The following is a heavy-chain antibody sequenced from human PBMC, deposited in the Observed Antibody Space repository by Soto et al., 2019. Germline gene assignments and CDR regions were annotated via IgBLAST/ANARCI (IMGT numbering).Heavy chain of an antibody. J-gene: IGHJ6*02. CDR1: GFTFSNYA. Sequence: QVQLVESGGGVVQPGRSLRLSCAVSGFTFSNYAMHWARQAPGKGLAWVAVISYDGSDKNYTDSWKGRFIISRDNSKNTLFLQLNSLRPEDTALYYCAKAPGRGDHVGMDVWGLGTTVTVSS. V-gene: IGHV3-30*18. D-gene: IGHD4-17*01. CDR2: ISYDGSDK. CDR3: AKAPGRGDHVGMDV.